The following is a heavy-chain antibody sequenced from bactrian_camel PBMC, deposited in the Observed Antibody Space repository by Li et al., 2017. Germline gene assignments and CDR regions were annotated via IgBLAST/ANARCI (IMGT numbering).Heavy chain of an antibody. CDR1: GYKSYY. CDR3: ATGVYCANVLSPSEYDT. CDR2: IGTNGVAA. Sequence: HVQLVESGGGSVQAGGSLKLSCVVSGYKSYYMAWFRQAPGKAREGVAGIGTNGVAAAADSVKGRFTISRDSAKITLFLEMNSLKPDDTTMYYCATGVYCANVLSPSEYDTWGQGTQVTVS. D-gene: IGHD3*01. V-gene: IGHV3S6*01. J-gene: IGHJ4*01.